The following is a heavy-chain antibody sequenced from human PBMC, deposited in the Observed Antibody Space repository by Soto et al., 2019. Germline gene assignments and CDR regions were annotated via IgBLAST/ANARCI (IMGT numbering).Heavy chain of an antibody. V-gene: IGHV1-2*06. CDR2: IKSNSGDT. CDR1: GYTFTAYY. J-gene: IGHJ4*02. D-gene: IGHD1-1*01. Sequence: QVHLVQSGAEVKKPGASVRVSCKASGYTFTAYYMHWVRQAPGQGLEWMGQIKSNSGDTKYAQNFQGRVTMTRDTSISTAYMEVHRLTSDDTAVYYCARVGLHHWNYFDYWGQGTLVTVSS. CDR3: ARVGLHHWNYFDY.